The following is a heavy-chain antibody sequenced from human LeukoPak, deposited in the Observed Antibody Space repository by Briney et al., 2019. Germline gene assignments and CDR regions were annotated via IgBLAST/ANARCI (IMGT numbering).Heavy chain of an antibody. CDR2: ISSSSSTI. CDR3: TTHELKDAFDI. Sequence: GGSLRLSCAASGFTFSSYSMNWVRQAPGKGLEWVSYISSSSSTIYYADSVKGRFTISRDNAKNSLYLQMNSLRAEDTAVYYCTTHELKDAFDIWGQGTMVTVSS. D-gene: IGHD3-10*01. CDR1: GFTFSSYS. V-gene: IGHV3-48*01. J-gene: IGHJ3*02.